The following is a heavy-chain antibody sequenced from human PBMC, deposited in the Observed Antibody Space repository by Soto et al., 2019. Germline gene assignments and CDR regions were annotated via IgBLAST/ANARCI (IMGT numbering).Heavy chain of an antibody. CDR3: TRSITRFLEWLFDY. Sequence: QVQLVQSGAEVKKPGASVKVSCKASGYTFTSYYMHWVRQAPGQGLEWVGIVNPSDGTTSYAQRFQGRVTMTRDTSTSTVYMELSSLRSEDTAVYCCTRSITRFLEWLFDYWGQGTLVTVSS. CDR1: GYTFTSYY. CDR2: VNPSDGTT. D-gene: IGHD3-3*01. V-gene: IGHV1-46*03. J-gene: IGHJ4*02.